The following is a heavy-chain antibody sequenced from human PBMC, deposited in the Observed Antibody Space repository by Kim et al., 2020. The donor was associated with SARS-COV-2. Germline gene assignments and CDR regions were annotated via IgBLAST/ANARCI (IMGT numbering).Heavy chain of an antibody. CDR3: ARDRSMIAAAGTKDPDYYYYGMDV. D-gene: IGHD6-13*01. CDR2: ISAYIGNT. Sequence: ASVKVSCKASGYTFTSYGISWVRQAPGQGLEWMGWISAYIGNTNYAQKLQGRVTMTTDTSTSTAYMELRSLRSDDTAVYYCARDRSMIAAAGTKDPDYYYYGMDVWGQGTTVTVSS. J-gene: IGHJ6*02. CDR1: GYTFTSYG. V-gene: IGHV1-18*01.